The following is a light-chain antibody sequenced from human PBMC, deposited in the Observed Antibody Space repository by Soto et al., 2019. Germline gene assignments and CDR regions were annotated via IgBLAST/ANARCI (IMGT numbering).Light chain of an antibody. J-gene: IGKJ5*01. V-gene: IGKV3-20*01. Sequence: QSPGTLSLSAGERAILXXRTSQTISRHYVAWYQQKPGTAPRXXSYWASGRATRSPDRFSGSGAGTDFTLTISRLEPEDFAVYYCQQYSSSLITFGPGTRLEIK. CDR2: WAS. CDR1: QTISRHY. CDR3: QQYSSSLIT.